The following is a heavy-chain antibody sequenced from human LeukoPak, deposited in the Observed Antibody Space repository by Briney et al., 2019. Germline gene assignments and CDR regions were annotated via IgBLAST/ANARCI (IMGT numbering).Heavy chain of an antibody. D-gene: IGHD7-27*01. J-gene: IGHJ4*02. CDR1: GYTLTSYG. V-gene: IGHV1-8*02. Sequence: ASVKVSCKASGYTLTSYGINWVRQATGQRPEWMGWMSPNSGDTGYAQKFQDRVTMTRNTSISTAYMELSSLRSDDTAVYYCARGPPNWGYDYWGPGTLVTVSS. CDR2: MSPNSGDT. CDR3: ARGPPNWGYDY.